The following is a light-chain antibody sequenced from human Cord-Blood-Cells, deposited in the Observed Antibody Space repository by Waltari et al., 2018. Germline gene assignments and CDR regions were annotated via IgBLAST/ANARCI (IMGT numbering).Light chain of an antibody. J-gene: IGKJ2*03. CDR1: HSISSY. CDR3: QKRYSTPYS. V-gene: IGKV1-39*01. CDR2: AAC. Sequence: DIQMTQSPSSLSASVGDRVTITCRASHSISSYLNWYQQKPGKAPKLLIYAACSLQSGVPSRFGGSGDGTDYNLTRSRQQPEDFATYYCQKRYSTPYSFGQGTKLEIK.